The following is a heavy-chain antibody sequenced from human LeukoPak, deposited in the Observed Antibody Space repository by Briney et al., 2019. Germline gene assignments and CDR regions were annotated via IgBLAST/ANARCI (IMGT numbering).Heavy chain of an antibody. V-gene: IGHV3-11*01. CDR3: ARGGDYGDYPFDY. CDR1: RFIFSDYY. CDR2: ISPSTSTI. D-gene: IGHD4-17*01. Sequence: GGSLRLSCAASRFIFSDYYMSWIRQAPGKGLEWVSCISPSTSTIYYADSVRGRFTVSRENAKNSLYLQMNTLSAEDTAVYYCARGGDYGDYPFDYWGQGTLVTVSS. J-gene: IGHJ4*02.